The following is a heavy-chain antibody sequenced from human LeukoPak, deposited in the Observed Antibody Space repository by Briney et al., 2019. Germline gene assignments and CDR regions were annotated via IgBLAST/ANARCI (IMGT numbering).Heavy chain of an antibody. J-gene: IGHJ4*02. Sequence: GASVKVSCKASGYTFTGYYMHWVRQAPGQGLEWMGWINPNSGGTNYAQKFQGRVTMTRDTSISTAYMELSRLRSDDTAVYYCARGRGGTSSNFDYWGQGTLVTVSS. D-gene: IGHD2-2*01. CDR3: ARGRGGTSSNFDY. CDR2: INPNSGGT. V-gene: IGHV1-2*02. CDR1: GYTFTGYY.